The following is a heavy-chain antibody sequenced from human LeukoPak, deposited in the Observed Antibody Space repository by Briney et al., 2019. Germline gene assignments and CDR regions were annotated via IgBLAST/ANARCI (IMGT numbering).Heavy chain of an antibody. Sequence: SETLSLTCTVSGGSISSYYWSWIRQPPGKGLGWIGHIYYSGSTDYNPSLKSRVTISVDTSKNQFSLKLSSVTAADTAVYYCAREYGSGSPYYYYGMDVWGQGTTVTVSS. V-gene: IGHV4-59*01. J-gene: IGHJ6*02. CDR2: IYYSGST. D-gene: IGHD3-10*01. CDR3: AREYGSGSPYYYYGMDV. CDR1: GGSISSYY.